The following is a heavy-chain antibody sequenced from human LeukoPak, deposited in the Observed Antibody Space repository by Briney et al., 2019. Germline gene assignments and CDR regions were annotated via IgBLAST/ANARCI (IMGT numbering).Heavy chain of an antibody. D-gene: IGHD3-22*01. CDR2: ISSSSSYI. CDR1: GFTFSSYS. CDR3: AREVRAYYYDSSGYPYFDY. J-gene: IGHJ4*02. Sequence: GGSLRLSCAASGFTFSSYSVNWVRQAPGKGLEWVSSISSSSSYIYYADSVKGRFTISRDNAKNSLYLQMNSLRAEDTAVYYCAREVRAYYYDSSGYPYFDYWGQGTLVTVSS. V-gene: IGHV3-21*01.